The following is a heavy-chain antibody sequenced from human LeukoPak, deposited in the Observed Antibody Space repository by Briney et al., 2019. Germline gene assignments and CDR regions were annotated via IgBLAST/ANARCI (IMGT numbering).Heavy chain of an antibody. CDR3: AGATWTHRGFDP. J-gene: IGHJ5*02. V-gene: IGHV3-21*01. CDR1: GFTFSSYS. CDR2: ISSSSSYI. Sequence: GGSLRLSCAASGFTFSSYSMKWVRQAPGKGLEWVSSISSSSSYIYYADSVKGRFTTSRDNAKNSLYLQMNSLRAEDTAVYYCAGATWTHRGFDPWGQGTLVTVSS. D-gene: IGHD5-24*01.